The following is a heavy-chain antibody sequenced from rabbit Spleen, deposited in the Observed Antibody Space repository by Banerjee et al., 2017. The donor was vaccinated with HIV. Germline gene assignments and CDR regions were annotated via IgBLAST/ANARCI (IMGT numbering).Heavy chain of an antibody. J-gene: IGHJ4*01. CDR1: GVSLSDKDV. V-gene: IGHV1S45*01. CDR2: INAATAKP. Sequence: EQLEESGGGLVKPEGSLTLTCKASGVSLSDKDVMCWVRQAPGKGLEWIACINAATAKPVYATWAKGRFTISRTSSTTVTLRMTSLTAADTATYFCARDLVAVIGWNFNLWGQGTLSPS. D-gene: IGHD1-1*01. CDR3: ARDLVAVIGWNFNL.